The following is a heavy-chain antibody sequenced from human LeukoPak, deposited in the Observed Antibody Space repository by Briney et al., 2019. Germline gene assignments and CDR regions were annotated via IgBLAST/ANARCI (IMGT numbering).Heavy chain of an antibody. J-gene: IGHJ4*02. CDR3: ARGVVGALDY. V-gene: IGHV3-48*03. D-gene: IGHD1-26*01. CDR1: GFTFSSYE. CDR2: ISSSGSTI. Sequence: GGSLRLSCAAAGFTFSSYEMNWVRQAPGKGLEWVSYISSSGSTIYYADSVKGRFTISRDNAKNSLYLQMNSLRAEDTAVYYCARGVVGALDYWGQGTLVTVSS.